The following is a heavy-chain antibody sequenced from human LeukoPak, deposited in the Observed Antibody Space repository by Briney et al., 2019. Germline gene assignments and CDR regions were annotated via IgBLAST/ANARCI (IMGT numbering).Heavy chain of an antibody. D-gene: IGHD3-10*01. J-gene: IGHJ4*02. CDR2: IYSGGST. CDR3: ARGSELDFFDY. CDR1: GFTVSSNY. Sequence: GGSLRLSCAASGFTVSSNYMSWVRQTPGKGLEWVSVIYSGGSTYYADSVKGRFTISRDNSKNTLYLQMNSLRAGDTAVYYCARGSELDFFDYWGQGTLVTVSS. V-gene: IGHV3-53*01.